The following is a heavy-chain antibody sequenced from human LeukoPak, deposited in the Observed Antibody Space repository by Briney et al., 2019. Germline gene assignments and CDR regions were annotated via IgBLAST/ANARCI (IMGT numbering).Heavy chain of an antibody. CDR3: AKPLTGYNLGSFDY. CDR1: GFTFSSYW. D-gene: IGHD3-9*01. J-gene: IGHJ4*02. CDR2: IKQDGSEK. V-gene: IGHV3-7*03. Sequence: GGSLRLSCAASGFTFSSYWMSWVRQAPGKGLEWVANIKQDGSEKYYVDSVKGRFTISRDNSKNTLYLQMNSLRAEDTAVYYCAKPLTGYNLGSFDYWGQGTLVTVSS.